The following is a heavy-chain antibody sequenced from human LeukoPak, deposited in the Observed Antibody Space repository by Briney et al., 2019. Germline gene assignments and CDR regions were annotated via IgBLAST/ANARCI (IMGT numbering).Heavy chain of an antibody. CDR2: ISSSSSYI. Sequence: GGSLRLSCAASGFTFSSYSMNWVRQAPGKGLEWVSSISSSSSYIYYADSVKGRFTISRDNAKNSLYLQMNSLRAEDTAVYYCAKVGSYGYGTAGDFDYWGQGTLVTVSS. J-gene: IGHJ4*02. CDR3: AKVGSYGYGTAGDFDY. CDR1: GFTFSSYS. V-gene: IGHV3-21*01. D-gene: IGHD5-18*01.